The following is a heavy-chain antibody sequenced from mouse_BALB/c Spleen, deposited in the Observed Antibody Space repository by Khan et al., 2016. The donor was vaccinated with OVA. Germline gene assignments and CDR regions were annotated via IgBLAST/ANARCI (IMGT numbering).Heavy chain of an antibody. V-gene: IGHV1-7*01. D-gene: IGHD1-1*02. J-gene: IGHJ2*01. Sequence: VQLQESGAELAKPGASVKMSCKASGYTFINYWILWVKQRPGQGLEWIGYINPSTGYTEYNQNFKDKATFTADNSSSTAYMQLSSLTSEDSADYCSARRGLRWDFDYWGQGTTLTVSS. CDR1: GYTFINYW. CDR3: ARRGLRWDFDY. CDR2: INPSTGYT.